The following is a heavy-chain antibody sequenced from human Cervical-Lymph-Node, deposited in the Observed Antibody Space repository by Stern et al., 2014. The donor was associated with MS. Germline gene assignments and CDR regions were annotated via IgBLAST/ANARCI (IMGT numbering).Heavy chain of an antibody. CDR2: IWYDGSNK. CDR3: ARTYSGSYYSYYYGMDV. D-gene: IGHD1-26*01. CDR1: GFTFSSYG. Sequence: VQLVESGGGVVQPGGSLRLSCAASGFTFSSYGMHWVRQAPGKGLEWGAVIWYDGSNKYYADSVKGRFTISRANSKNTMYLQMNSLRAEDTAVYYCARTYSGSYYSYYYGMDVWGQGTTVTVSS. V-gene: IGHV3-33*01. J-gene: IGHJ6*02.